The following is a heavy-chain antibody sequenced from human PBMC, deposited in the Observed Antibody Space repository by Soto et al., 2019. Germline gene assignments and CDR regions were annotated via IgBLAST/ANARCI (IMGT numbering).Heavy chain of an antibody. Sequence: EVQLLESGGGLVQPGGSLRLSCAASGFTFSSYAMSWVRQAPGKGLEWVSAISGSGGSTYYADSVKGRFTISRDNSKNTLYLEMNGLRAEDTAVYYCAKEGGGPGIAAAAPGSFDYWGQGTLVTVSS. D-gene: IGHD6-13*01. CDR3: AKEGGGPGIAAAAPGSFDY. J-gene: IGHJ4*02. CDR2: ISGSGGST. V-gene: IGHV3-23*01. CDR1: GFTFSSYA.